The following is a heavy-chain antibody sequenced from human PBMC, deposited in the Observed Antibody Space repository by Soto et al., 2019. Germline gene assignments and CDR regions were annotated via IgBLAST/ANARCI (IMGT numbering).Heavy chain of an antibody. CDR1: GFTFSSYA. CDR2: ISGSGGST. V-gene: IGHV3-23*01. D-gene: IGHD1-26*01. Sequence: GSLRLSCAASGFTFSSYAMSWVRQAPGKGLEWVSAISGSGGSTYYADSVKGRFTISRDNSKNQVSLKLTSVTAADTAVYYCARDMHAGFTHYFDPWGQGTLVTVSS. CDR3: ARDMHAGFTHYFDP. J-gene: IGHJ5*02.